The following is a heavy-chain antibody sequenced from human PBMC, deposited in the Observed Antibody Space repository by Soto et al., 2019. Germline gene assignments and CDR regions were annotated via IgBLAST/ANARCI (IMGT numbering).Heavy chain of an antibody. J-gene: IGHJ4*02. CDR3: AKDTHYYDSSGYIFDY. V-gene: IGHV3-23*01. CDR1: GFTFSSYA. Sequence: PGGSLRLSCAASGFTFSSYAMSWVRQAPGKGLEWVSAISGSGGSTYYADSVKGRFTISRDNSKNTLYLQMNSLRAEDTAVYYCAKDTHYYDSSGYIFDYWGQGTLVTVSS. D-gene: IGHD3-22*01. CDR2: ISGSGGST.